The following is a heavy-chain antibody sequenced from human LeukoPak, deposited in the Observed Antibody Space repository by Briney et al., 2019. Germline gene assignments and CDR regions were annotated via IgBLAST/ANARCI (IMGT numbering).Heavy chain of an antibody. Sequence: PGRSLRLSCAASGFTFSSYAMHWVRQAPGKGLEWVSYISSSSSTIYYADSVKGRFTISRDNAKNSLYLQMNSLRAEDTAVYYCARDYASGSYSWASHWYFDLWGRGTLVTVSS. CDR1: GFTFSSYA. D-gene: IGHD1-26*01. J-gene: IGHJ2*01. CDR2: ISSSSSTI. CDR3: ARDYASGSYSWASHWYFDL. V-gene: IGHV3-48*01.